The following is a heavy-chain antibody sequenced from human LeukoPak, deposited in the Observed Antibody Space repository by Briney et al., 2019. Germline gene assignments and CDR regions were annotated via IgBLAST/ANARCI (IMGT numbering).Heavy chain of an antibody. Sequence: KPSETLSLTCTVSGGSISSYYWSWIRQPPGKGLEWIGYIYYSGSTNYNPSLKSRVTISVDTSKNQFSLKLSSVTAADTAVYYCARHSYYYDSSGYYNFDYWGQGTLVTVSS. V-gene: IGHV4-59*08. CDR2: IYYSGST. J-gene: IGHJ4*02. D-gene: IGHD3-22*01. CDR3: ARHSYYYDSSGYYNFDY. CDR1: GGSISSYY.